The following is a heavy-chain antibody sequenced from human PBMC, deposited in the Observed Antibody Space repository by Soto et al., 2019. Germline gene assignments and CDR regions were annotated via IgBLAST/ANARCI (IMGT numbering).Heavy chain of an antibody. V-gene: IGHV1-69*01. CDR3: ASTYYYDSSGFPRKRNYYYYYGMDV. Sequence: QVQLVQSGAEVKKPGSSVKVSCKASGGTFSSYAISWVRQAPGQGLEWMGGLIPIFGTANYAQKFQGRVTITADESTSTAYMELSSLRSEDTVVYYCASTYYYDSSGFPRKRNYYYYYGMDVWGQGTTVTVSS. CDR1: GGTFSSYA. J-gene: IGHJ6*02. D-gene: IGHD3-22*01. CDR2: LIPIFGTA.